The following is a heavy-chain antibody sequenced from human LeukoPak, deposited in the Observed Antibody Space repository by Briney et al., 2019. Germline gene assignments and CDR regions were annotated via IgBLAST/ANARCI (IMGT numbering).Heavy chain of an antibody. CDR1: GGSISSYY. J-gene: IGHJ5*02. Sequence: SETLSLTFTVSGGSISSYYWSWIRQPAGKGLEWIGRIYTSGSTNYNPSLKSRVTMSVDTSKNQFSLKLSSVTAADTAVYYCARVGHYGVPSLPSGWFDPWGQGTLVTVSS. CDR2: IYTSGST. D-gene: IGHD4-17*01. V-gene: IGHV4-4*07. CDR3: ARVGHYGVPSLPSGWFDP.